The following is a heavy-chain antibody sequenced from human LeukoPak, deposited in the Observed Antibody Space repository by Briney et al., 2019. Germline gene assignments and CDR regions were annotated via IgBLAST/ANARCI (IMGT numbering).Heavy chain of an antibody. J-gene: IGHJ4*02. Sequence: PGGSLRLSCAASGFTFSSYAMSWVRQAPGKGLEWVGRVTDGGTTEYAAPVKGGFTISRDDSKNTLYLQMSGLKSEDTGVYYCTTDNVRGIWGQGILVTVSS. CDR1: GFTFSSYA. V-gene: IGHV3-15*01. CDR2: VTDGGTT. CDR3: TTDNVRGI. D-gene: IGHD3-10*01.